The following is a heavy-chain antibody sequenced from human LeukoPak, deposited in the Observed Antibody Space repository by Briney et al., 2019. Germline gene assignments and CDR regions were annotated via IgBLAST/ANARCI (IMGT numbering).Heavy chain of an antibody. CDR3: ARAMEQQLVRYYFDY. J-gene: IGHJ4*02. CDR2: INPSGGST. V-gene: IGHV1-46*01. D-gene: IGHD6-13*01. Sequence: ASVKVSCKASGYTFTSYYMHWVRQAPGQGLEWMGIINPSGGSTSYARKFQGRVTMTRDTSTSTVYMELSSLRSEDTAVYYCARAMEQQLVRYYFDYWGQGTLVTVSS. CDR1: GYTFTSYY.